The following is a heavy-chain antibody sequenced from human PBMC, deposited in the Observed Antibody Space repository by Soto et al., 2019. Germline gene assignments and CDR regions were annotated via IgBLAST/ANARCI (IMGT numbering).Heavy chain of an antibody. CDR1: GFTISNNY. CDR3: ARARDGYNFLYEPT. V-gene: IGHV3-53*01. Sequence: GGSLRLSCTASGFTISNNYMSWVRQAPGKRLEWVSVIYPGGTTYYADSVKGRFTSSRDNSKKTLHPQSSSLRAEDTAVYFCARARDGYNFLYEPTWGQVTLVTVSS. D-gene: IGHD5-18*01. J-gene: IGHJ1*01. CDR2: IYPGGTT.